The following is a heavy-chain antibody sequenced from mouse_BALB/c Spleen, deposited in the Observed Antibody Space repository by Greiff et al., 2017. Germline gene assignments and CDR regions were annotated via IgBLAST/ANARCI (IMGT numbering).Heavy chain of an antibody. V-gene: IGHV14-4*02. D-gene: IGHD2-14*01. J-gene: IGHJ2*01. CDR3: SAYNYRYPCCFDY. Sequence: VQLQQSGAELVRSGASVKMSCTASGFNIKDYYMHWVKQRPEQGLEWIGWIDPENGDTEYAPKFQGKATMTADTSSNTAYLQLSSLTSEDTAVYYCSAYNYRYPCCFDYWGQGTTLTVSS. CDR1: GFNIKDYY. CDR2: IDPENGDT.